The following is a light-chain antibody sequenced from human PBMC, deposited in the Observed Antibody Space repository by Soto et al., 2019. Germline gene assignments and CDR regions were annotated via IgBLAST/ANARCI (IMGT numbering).Light chain of an antibody. J-gene: IGKJ1*01. CDR1: QSISSW. CDR3: QQYNSYKT. V-gene: IGKV1-5*01. CDR2: DAS. Sequence: DIQMTQSPSTRSASVGDRVTITCRASQSISSWLAWYQQKPGKAPKLLIYDASSLESGVPSRFSGSGSGTEFTLTISSLQPDDFATYYCQQYNSYKTFGQGTKVDNK.